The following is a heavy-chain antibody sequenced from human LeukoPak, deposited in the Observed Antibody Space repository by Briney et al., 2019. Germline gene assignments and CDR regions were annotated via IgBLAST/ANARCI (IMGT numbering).Heavy chain of an antibody. D-gene: IGHD3-10*01. Sequence: PSETLSLTCTVSGGSISSGGYYWSWIRQHPGKGLEWIGYIYYSGSTYYNPSLKSRVTISVDTSKNQFSLKLSSVTAADTAVYYCARDRGTGTPYYFDYWGQGTLVTVSS. CDR2: IYYSGST. V-gene: IGHV4-31*03. CDR3: ARDRGTGTPYYFDY. J-gene: IGHJ4*02. CDR1: GGSISSGGYY.